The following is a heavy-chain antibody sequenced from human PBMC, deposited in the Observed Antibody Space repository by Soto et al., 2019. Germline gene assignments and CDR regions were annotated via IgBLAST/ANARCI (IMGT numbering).Heavy chain of an antibody. CDR1: GFTFSSYA. D-gene: IGHD3-22*01. Sequence: ESGGGVVQPGRSLRLSCAASGFTFSSYAMHWVRQAPGKGLEWVAVISYDGSNKYYADSVKGRFTISRDNSKNTLYLQMNSLRAEDTAVYYCARFGKIDSSGYTLDAFDIWGQGTMVTVSS. J-gene: IGHJ3*02. CDR3: ARFGKIDSSGYTLDAFDI. CDR2: ISYDGSNK. V-gene: IGHV3-30-3*01.